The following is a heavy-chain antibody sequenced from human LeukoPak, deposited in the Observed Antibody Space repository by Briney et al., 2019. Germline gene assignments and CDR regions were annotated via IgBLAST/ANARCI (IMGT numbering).Heavy chain of an antibody. V-gene: IGHV5-51*01. D-gene: IGHD6-19*01. CDR1: GYSINNYW. Sequence: GESLQISCQGSGYSINNYWIGWVRQMTGKGLEWMGIMYLGDSETRYSPSFQGQVTISADKSISTVFLQWSSLKASDTAMYYCVRHEGSISGWPFDYWGQGTLVTVSS. J-gene: IGHJ4*02. CDR2: MYLGDSET. CDR3: VRHEGSISGWPFDY.